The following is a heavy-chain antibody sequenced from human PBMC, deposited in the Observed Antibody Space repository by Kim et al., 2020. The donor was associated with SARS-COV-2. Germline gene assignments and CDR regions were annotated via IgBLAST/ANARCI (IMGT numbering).Heavy chain of an antibody. CDR3: AKDPLGFGESMDY. D-gene: IGHD3-10*01. J-gene: IGHJ4*02. V-gene: IGHV3-9*01. Sequence: ADHVKGRFPISRDHAKNSLYLQMTSLRAADTALYYCAKDPLGFGESMDYWGQGTLVTVSS.